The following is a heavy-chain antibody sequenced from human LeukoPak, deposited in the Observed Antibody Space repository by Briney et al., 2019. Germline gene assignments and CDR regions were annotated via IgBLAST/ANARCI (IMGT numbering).Heavy chain of an antibody. D-gene: IGHD6-13*01. CDR1: GYSFTSYW. CDR2: IYPGDSDT. Sequence: GESLKISCKGSGYSFTSYWIGWVRQMPGKGLEWMGIIYPGDSDTRYSPSFQGQVTISADKSISTAYLQWSSLKASDTAMYYCARLVVVAAAGNWFDPWGQGTLVTVSP. CDR3: ARLVVVAAAGNWFDP. V-gene: IGHV5-51*01. J-gene: IGHJ5*02.